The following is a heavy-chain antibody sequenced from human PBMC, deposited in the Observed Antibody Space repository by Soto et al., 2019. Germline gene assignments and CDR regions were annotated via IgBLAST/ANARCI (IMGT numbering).Heavy chain of an antibody. V-gene: IGHV1-8*01. CDR1: GYTFTSYD. J-gene: IGHJ4*02. CDR3: ERNPYCGRSECDY. D-gene: IGHD1-26*01. Sequence: QVQLVQSGAEVKKPGASVKVSCKASGYTFTSYDINWVRQATGQGREWRGWMNPNSGNTGYAQKFQGRVTMTRNTSISTSYKKLSIVRSEDTGLYYCERNPYCGRSECDYLGQGPLFTVSS. CDR2: MNPNSGNT.